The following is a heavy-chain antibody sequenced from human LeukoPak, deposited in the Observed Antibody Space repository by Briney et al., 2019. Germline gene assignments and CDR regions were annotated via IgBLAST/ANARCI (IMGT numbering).Heavy chain of an antibody. J-gene: IGHJ3*02. V-gene: IGHV3-33*01. D-gene: IGHD2-21*02. CDR3: ARIQLAYCGGDCTDAFDI. CDR2: IWYDGSNK. Sequence: GRSLRLSCAASGFALSAYGMHWVRQAPGKGLEWVSVIWYDGSNKYHADSVKGRFTVSRDNSKNTLYLQMNSLRAEDTAVYYCARIQLAYCGGDCTDAFDIWGRGTMVTVSS. CDR1: GFALSAYG.